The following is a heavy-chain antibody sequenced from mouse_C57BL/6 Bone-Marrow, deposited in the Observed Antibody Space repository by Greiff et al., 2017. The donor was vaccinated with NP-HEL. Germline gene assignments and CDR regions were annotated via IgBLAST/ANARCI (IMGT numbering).Heavy chain of an antibody. V-gene: IGHV5-17*01. CDR2: LSSGSSTI. CDR1: GFTFSDYG. CDR3: ARGYVPFAY. Sequence: EVQVVESGGGLVKPGGSLKLSCAASGFTFSDYGMHWVRQAPEKGLEWVAYLSSGSSTIYYAATVKGRFTIPRDNAKNTLFLQMTSLRSEDTAMYYCARGYVPFAYWGQGTLVTVSA. D-gene: IGHD2-2*01. J-gene: IGHJ3*01.